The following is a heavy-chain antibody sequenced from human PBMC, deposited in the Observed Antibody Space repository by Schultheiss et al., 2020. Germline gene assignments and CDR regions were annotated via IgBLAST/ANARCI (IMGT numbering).Heavy chain of an antibody. D-gene: IGHD2-2*02. V-gene: IGHV4-59*12. CDR1: GGSISSYY. Sequence: SETLSLTCTVSGGSISSYYWSWIRQPPGKGLEWIGYIYYSGSTNYNPSLKSRVTISVDTSKNQFSLKLSSVTAADTAVYFCTRGNLYYYDLWGQGTLVTVAS. CDR2: IYYSGST. CDR3: TRGNLYYYDL. J-gene: IGHJ4*02.